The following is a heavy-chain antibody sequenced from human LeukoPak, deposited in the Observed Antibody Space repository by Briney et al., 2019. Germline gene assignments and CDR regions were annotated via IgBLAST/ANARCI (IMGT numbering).Heavy chain of an antibody. J-gene: IGHJ4*02. CDR2: ISYDGSNK. D-gene: IGHD6-6*01. CDR1: GLTFSSYG. V-gene: IGHV3-30*03. CDR3: ARDLEYSSSSEGY. Sequence: PGRSLRLSCAASGLTFSSYGMRWVRQAPGKGLEWVAVISYDGSNKYYADSVKGRFTISRDNSKNTLYLQMNSLRAEDTAVYYCARDLEYSSSSEGYWGQGTLVTVSS.